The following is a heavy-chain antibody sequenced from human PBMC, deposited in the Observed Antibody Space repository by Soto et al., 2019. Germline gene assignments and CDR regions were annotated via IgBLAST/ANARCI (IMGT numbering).Heavy chain of an antibody. V-gene: IGHV3-30*18. D-gene: IGHD1-26*01. CDR3: AKDKKWELPGL. J-gene: IGHJ4*02. CDR2: ISYDGSNK. Sequence: GGSLRLSCAASGFTFSSYGMHWVRQAPGKGLEWVAVISYDGSNKYYADSVKGRFTISRDNSKNTLYLQMNSLRAEDTAVYYCAKDKKWELPGLWGRGTLVTVSS. CDR1: GFTFSSYG.